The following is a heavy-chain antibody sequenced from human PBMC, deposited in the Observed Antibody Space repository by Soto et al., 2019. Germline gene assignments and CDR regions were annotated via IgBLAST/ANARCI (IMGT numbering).Heavy chain of an antibody. Sequence: ALRLSGAASGFSFDDYAMHWVRQAPGKGLEWVSGISWNSGSIGYADSVKGRFTISRDNAKNSLYLQMNSLRAEDTALYYCAIDIGGRIAAAGKDCVYWGQGSLVIVS. CDR3: AIDIGGRIAAAGKDCVY. CDR2: ISWNSGSI. V-gene: IGHV3-9*01. J-gene: IGHJ4*02. D-gene: IGHD6-13*01. CDR1: GFSFDDYA.